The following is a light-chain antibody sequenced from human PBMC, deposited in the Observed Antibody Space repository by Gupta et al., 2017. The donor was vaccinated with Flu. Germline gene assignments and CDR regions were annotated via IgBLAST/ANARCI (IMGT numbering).Light chain of an antibody. V-gene: IGLV2-14*03. Sequence: QSALIQPASVSGSPGQSITVSCTGTSSDVGGYKFVSWYQHHPGKAPKLMIYDVSNRPSGVPNRFSGSKSGNTASLTISGLQAEDEADYYCSSKSSSCVIFGGGTRLTVL. CDR2: DVS. CDR3: SSKSSSCVI. J-gene: IGLJ2*01. CDR1: SSDVGGYKF.